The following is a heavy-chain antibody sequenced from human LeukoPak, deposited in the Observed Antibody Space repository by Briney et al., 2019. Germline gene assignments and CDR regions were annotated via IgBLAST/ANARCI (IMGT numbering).Heavy chain of an antibody. CDR3: ARQGTVTTYYYYYYGMDV. V-gene: IGHV4-39*01. CDR2: IYYSGST. CDR1: GGSISSSSYY. Sequence: SETLSLTCTVSGGSISSSSYYWGWIRQPPGKGREWIGSIYYSGSTYYNPSLKSRCTISVDTSKNQFSLQLSSVTAADTAVYYCARQGTVTTYYYYYYGMDVWGQGTTVTVSS. D-gene: IGHD4-17*01. J-gene: IGHJ6*02.